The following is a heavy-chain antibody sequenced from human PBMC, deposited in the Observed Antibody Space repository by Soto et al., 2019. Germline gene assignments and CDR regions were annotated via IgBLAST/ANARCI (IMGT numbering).Heavy chain of an antibody. J-gene: IGHJ4*02. CDR1: GFTFSSYA. V-gene: IGHV3-23*01. Sequence: GGSLRLSCAASGFTFSSYAMSWVRQAPGKGLEWVSAINNNDGSTYYTDSVKGRFTISSDSSRNTLYLQMDSLKTEDTAVYFCAKSSSGLRDYFDSWGRGTLVTVSS. CDR3: AKSSSGLRDYFDS. CDR2: INNNDGST. D-gene: IGHD3-10*01.